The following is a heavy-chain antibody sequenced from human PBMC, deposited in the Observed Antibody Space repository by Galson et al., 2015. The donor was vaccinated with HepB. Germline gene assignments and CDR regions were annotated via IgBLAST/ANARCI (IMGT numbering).Heavy chain of an antibody. J-gene: IGHJ6*02. CDR3: ARGQYSSSSLYYYYYGMDV. V-gene: IGHV4-4*07. D-gene: IGHD6-6*01. CDR1: GGSISSYY. Sequence: ETLSLTCAVSGGSISSYYWSWIRQPAGKGLEWIGRIYTSGSTNYNPSLKSRVTMSVDTSKNQFSLKLSSVTAADTAVYYCARGQYSSSSLYYYYYGMDVWGQGTMVTVSS. CDR2: IYTSGST.